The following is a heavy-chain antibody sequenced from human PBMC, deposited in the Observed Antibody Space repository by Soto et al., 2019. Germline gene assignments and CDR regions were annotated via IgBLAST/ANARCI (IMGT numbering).Heavy chain of an antibody. Sequence: QVQLQESGPGLVKPSQTLSLTCTVSGGSISSGDYYWSWIRQPPGKGLEWIGYIYYSGSNYYNPSLKNRVTVSVDTSKNQFSLKLSSVPAEDTAVYYCARVNSGYSHEVDYWGQGTLVTVSS. V-gene: IGHV4-30-4*01. CDR2: IYYSGSN. D-gene: IGHD5-12*01. J-gene: IGHJ4*02. CDR1: GGSISSGDYY. CDR3: ARVNSGYSHEVDY.